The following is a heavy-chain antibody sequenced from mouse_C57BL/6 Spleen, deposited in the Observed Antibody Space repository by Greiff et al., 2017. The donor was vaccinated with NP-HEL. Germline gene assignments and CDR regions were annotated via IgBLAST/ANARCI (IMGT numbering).Heavy chain of an antibody. CDR3: ARPLSYYYGSSPFAY. J-gene: IGHJ3*01. CDR1: GFTFSDYG. CDR2: ISNLAYSI. V-gene: IGHV5-15*01. Sequence: DVMLVESGGGLVQPGGSLKLSCAASGFTFSDYGMAWVRQAPRKGPEWVAFISNLAYSIYYADTVTGRFTISRENAKNTLYLEMSSLRSEDTAMYYCARPLSYYYGSSPFAYWGQGTLVTVSA. D-gene: IGHD1-1*01.